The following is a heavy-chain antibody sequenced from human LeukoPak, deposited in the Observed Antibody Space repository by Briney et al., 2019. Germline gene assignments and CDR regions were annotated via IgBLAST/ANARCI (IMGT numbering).Heavy chain of an antibody. Sequence: PSETLSLTCTVSGGSVSVSSGSYSWSWIRQPPGKGLEWIGYIYYTGSTNYNPSLKSRVTISSDTSKNQFSLKLSSVTAADTAAYYCARSHDFWSGYSWGQGTLVTVSS. V-gene: IGHV4-61*01. CDR3: ARSHDFWSGYS. CDR1: GGSVSVSSGSYS. J-gene: IGHJ4*02. CDR2: IYYTGST. D-gene: IGHD3-3*01.